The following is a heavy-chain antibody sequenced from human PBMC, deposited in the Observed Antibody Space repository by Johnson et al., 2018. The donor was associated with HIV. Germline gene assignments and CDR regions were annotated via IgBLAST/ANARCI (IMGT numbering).Heavy chain of an antibody. CDR3: TTYTTMVTMYVEIKGGAFDI. Sequence: QLVESGGGVVQPGRSLRLSCAASGFTFSSYPMHWVRQAPGKGLEWIGHIKSKTDGGTTDYAAPVKGRFTISRDDSKNTVHLQMNSLKTEDTAVYYCTTYTTMVTMYVEIKGGAFDIWGQGTMVTVSS. J-gene: IGHJ3*02. V-gene: IGHV3-15*01. CDR1: GFTFSSYP. CDR2: IKSKTDGGTT. D-gene: IGHD5-18*01.